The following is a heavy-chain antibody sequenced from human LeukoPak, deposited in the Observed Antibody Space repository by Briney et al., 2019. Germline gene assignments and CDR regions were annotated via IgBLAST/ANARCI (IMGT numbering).Heavy chain of an antibody. D-gene: IGHD2-15*01. Sequence: GGSLRLSCAASGFTFSSYSMNWVRQAPGKGLEWVSGMSGRGVSTYYADSVKGRFTISSDNSKNTLYLQMNSLRAEDTAIYYCAKDCNGGNCYIDYWGQGTLVTVAS. V-gene: IGHV3-23*01. CDR3: AKDCNGGNCYIDY. CDR2: MSGRGVST. J-gene: IGHJ4*02. CDR1: GFTFSSYS.